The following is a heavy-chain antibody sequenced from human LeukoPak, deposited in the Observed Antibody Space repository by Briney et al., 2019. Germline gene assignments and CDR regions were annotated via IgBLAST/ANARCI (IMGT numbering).Heavy chain of an antibody. Sequence: GGSLRLSCAASGFTFDEYAMHWVRQAPGKGLEWVSGISWNSGSKGYAGSVKGRFTISGDNAKNSLYLQMNSLRSEDTALYYCAKDNIRIVVAGTIDYWGQGTLVTVSS. D-gene: IGHD6-19*01. CDR2: ISWNSGSK. CDR1: GFTFDEYA. V-gene: IGHV3-9*01. CDR3: AKDNIRIVVAGTIDY. J-gene: IGHJ4*02.